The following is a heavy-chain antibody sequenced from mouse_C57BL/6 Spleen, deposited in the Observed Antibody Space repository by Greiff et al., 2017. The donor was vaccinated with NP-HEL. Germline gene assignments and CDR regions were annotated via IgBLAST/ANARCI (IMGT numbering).Heavy chain of an antibody. J-gene: IGHJ4*01. Sequence: QVTLKVSGPGILQSSQTLSLTCSFSGFSLSTSGMGVSWIRQPSGKGLEWLAYLYWDDDKRYNPSLKSRLTISKDTSRNQVFLKLTSVDTADTATYYCARGWNYGSSHAMDYWGQGTSVTVSS. CDR3: ARGWNYGSSHAMDY. CDR2: LYWDDDK. CDR1: GFSLSTSGMG. D-gene: IGHD1-1*01. V-gene: IGHV8-12*01.